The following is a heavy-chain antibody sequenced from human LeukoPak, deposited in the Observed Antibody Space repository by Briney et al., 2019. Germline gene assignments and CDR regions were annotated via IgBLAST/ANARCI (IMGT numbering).Heavy chain of an antibody. CDR2: INQDGSEK. Sequence: GGSLRLSCGASRFIFSNYWMGWVRQAPGRGLQWVANINQDGSEKYYVDSVKGRFTISRDNAKNSLYLQMNSLRAEDTAVYYCAITSLDYWGQGTLVTVSS. J-gene: IGHJ4*02. CDR1: RFIFSNYW. CDR3: AITSLDY. V-gene: IGHV3-7*01.